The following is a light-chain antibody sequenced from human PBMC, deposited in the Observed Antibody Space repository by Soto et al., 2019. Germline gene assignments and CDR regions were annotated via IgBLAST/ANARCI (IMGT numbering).Light chain of an antibody. CDR3: AAWDNSLKGWV. CDR1: SSNIGRNV. Sequence: QSVLSQPPSASGTPGQRVTISCSGSSSNIGRNVVYWYQQFPGTAHKLLIHNDNRRPSGVPDRVSGSKSGTSASLAISGLQSEDEANYYCAAWDNSLKGWVFGGGTKVTVL. V-gene: IGLV1-44*01. CDR2: NDN. J-gene: IGLJ3*02.